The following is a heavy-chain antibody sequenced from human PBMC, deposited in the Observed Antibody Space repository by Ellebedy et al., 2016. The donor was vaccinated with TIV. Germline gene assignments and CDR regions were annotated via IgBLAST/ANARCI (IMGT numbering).Heavy chain of an antibody. V-gene: IGHV3-53*05. CDR3: ASLYMVGEQLVLKFHYMDV. CDR2: IYSGGST. D-gene: IGHD6-6*01. Sequence: GESLKISCAASGFTVSSNYMSWVRQAPGKGLEWVSVIYSGGSTFYADSVKGRFTISRDNSKSTLYLQMNSLRAEDTAVYYCASLYMVGEQLVLKFHYMDVWGKGTTVTVSS. CDR1: GFTVSSNY. J-gene: IGHJ6*03.